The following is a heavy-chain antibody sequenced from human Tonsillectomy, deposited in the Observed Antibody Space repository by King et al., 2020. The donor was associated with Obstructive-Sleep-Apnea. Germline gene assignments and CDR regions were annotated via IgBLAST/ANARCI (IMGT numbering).Heavy chain of an antibody. CDR2: IKEDGTEK. Sequence: VQLVESGGGLVQPGGSLRLSCAASGFTFSDYWMSWVRQAPGKGLEWVANIKEDGTEKNYVDSVKGRFSISRDNAKKSLYLQVNSLRAEDTAVYYCARGSSSWAFDYWVQGTLVTVSS. CDR1: GFTFSDYW. CDR3: ARGSSSWAFDY. D-gene: IGHD6-13*01. J-gene: IGHJ4*02. V-gene: IGHV3-7*03.